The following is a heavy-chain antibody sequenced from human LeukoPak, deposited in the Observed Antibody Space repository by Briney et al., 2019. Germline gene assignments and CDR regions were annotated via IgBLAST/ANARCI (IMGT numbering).Heavy chain of an antibody. CDR1: GYTFSDYG. CDR3: ARVLSVPAMAPSDAFDI. V-gene: IGHV3-33*08. CDR2: ISYSGVVK. D-gene: IGHD5-18*01. Sequence: PGTSLRLSCTASGYTFSDYGMHWVRQAPGKGLEWLSVISYSGVVKFYADSVKGRFTISRDNSKNTLYLQMNSLRAEDTAVYYCARVLSVPAMAPSDAFDIWGQGTMVTVSS. J-gene: IGHJ3*02.